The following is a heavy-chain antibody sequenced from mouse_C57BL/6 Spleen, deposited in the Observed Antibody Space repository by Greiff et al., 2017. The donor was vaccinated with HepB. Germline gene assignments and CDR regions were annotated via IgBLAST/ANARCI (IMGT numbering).Heavy chain of an antibody. J-gene: IGHJ4*01. D-gene: IGHD1-1*01. CDR1: GYSFTGYF. CDR3: ARSATVRPMDY. Sequence: VQLQQSGPELVKPGDSVKISCKASGYSFTGYFMNWVMQSHGKSLEWIGRINPYNGDTFYNQKFKGKATLTVDKSSSTAHMELRSLTSEDSAVYYCARSATVRPMDYWGQGTSVTVSS. V-gene: IGHV1-20*01. CDR2: INPYNGDT.